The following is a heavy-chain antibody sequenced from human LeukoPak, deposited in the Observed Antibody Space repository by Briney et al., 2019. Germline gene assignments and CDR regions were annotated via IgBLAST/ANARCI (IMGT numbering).Heavy chain of an antibody. Sequence: GESLKISCKGSGYSFTNYWIGWVRQMPGKGLEWMGIIYPGDSDTRYSPSSQGQVTFSADKSISTAYLQWSSLKASDTAMYYCARRAYYSDSSGYSYSLDYWGLGTLVTVSS. CDR3: ARRAYYSDSSGYSYSLDY. CDR2: IYPGDSDT. CDR1: GYSFTNYW. J-gene: IGHJ4*02. V-gene: IGHV5-51*01. D-gene: IGHD3-22*01.